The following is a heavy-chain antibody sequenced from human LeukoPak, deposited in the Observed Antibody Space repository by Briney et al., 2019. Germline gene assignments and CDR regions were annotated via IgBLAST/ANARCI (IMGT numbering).Heavy chain of an antibody. CDR2: INAGNGNT. CDR3: AREGYSSSWYDH. J-gene: IGHJ5*02. Sequence: ASVKVSCKTSGYSFTGYAMHWVRQAPGERLEWMGWINAGNGNTKYSQKFQGRVTITRDTSASTAYMELSSLRSEDTAVHYCAREGYSSSWYDHWGQGTLVTVSS. V-gene: IGHV1-3*01. CDR1: GYSFTGYA. D-gene: IGHD6-13*01.